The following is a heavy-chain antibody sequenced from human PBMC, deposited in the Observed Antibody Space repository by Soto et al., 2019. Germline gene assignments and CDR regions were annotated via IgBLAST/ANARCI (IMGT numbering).Heavy chain of an antibody. CDR2: ISGSGGST. Sequence: EVQLLESGGGLVQPGGSLRLSCAASGFTFSSYAMSWVRQAPGKGLEWVSAISGSGGSTYYADSVKGRFTISRDNSKNTLYLQMNSLRAEDTAVYYCAKAEEVVVVAATPQLEYYYYGMDVWGQGTTVTVSS. V-gene: IGHV3-23*01. J-gene: IGHJ6*02. CDR1: GFTFSSYA. D-gene: IGHD2-15*01. CDR3: AKAEEVVVVAATPQLEYYYYGMDV.